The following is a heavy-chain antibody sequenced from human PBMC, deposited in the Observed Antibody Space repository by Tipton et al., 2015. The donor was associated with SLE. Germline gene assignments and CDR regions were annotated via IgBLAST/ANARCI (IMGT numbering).Heavy chain of an antibody. J-gene: IGHJ3*02. CDR2: INHSGST. V-gene: IGHV4-34*01. CDR1: GGSFSGYY. CDR3: ARGKDYDFWSGYYRRDASDI. D-gene: IGHD3-3*01. Sequence: LRLSCAVYGGSFSGYYWSWIRQLPGKGLEWIGEINHSGSTNYNPSLKSRVTISIDTSKNQFSLKLSSVTAADTSVYYCARGKDYDFWSGYYRRDASDIWGQGTMVTVSS.